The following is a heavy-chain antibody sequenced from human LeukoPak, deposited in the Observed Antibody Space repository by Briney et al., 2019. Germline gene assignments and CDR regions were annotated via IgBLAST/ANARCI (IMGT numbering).Heavy chain of an antibody. V-gene: IGHV3-30*03. CDR3: AIRPSDYGDYVTYFDY. CDR2: ISDDGRNK. CDR1: GFSFISYG. Sequence: TGGSLRLSCAASGFSFISYGMHWVRQAPGKGLEWVGVISDDGRNKNYADSVKGRFTISRDNSKDTLYLQMNSLRDEDTAVYYCAIRPSDYGDYVTYFDYWGQGTLVTVSP. D-gene: IGHD4-17*01. J-gene: IGHJ4*02.